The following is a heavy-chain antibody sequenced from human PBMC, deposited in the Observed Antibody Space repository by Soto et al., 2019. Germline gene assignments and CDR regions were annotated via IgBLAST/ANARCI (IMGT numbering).Heavy chain of an antibody. J-gene: IGHJ5*02. CDR1: GYTFTGYY. CDR2: INPNSGGT. CDR3: ARETCTNGVCYQTRWFDP. V-gene: IGHV1-2*04. D-gene: IGHD2-8*01. Sequence: ASVKVSCKASGYTFTGYYMHWVRQAPGQGLEWMGWINPNSGGTNYAQKFQGWVTMTRDTSISTAYMELSRLRSDDTAVYYCARETCTNGVCYQTRWFDPWGQGTLVTVSS.